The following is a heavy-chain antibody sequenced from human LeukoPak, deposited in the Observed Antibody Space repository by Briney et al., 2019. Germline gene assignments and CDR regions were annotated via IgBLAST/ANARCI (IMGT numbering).Heavy chain of an antibody. V-gene: IGHV1-18*01. CDR3: ARVGYSSSWDPFDY. D-gene: IGHD6-13*01. CDR1: GYRFNAYG. J-gene: IGHJ4*02. Sequence: ASVKVSCKTSGYRFNAYGISWVRQAPGQGLEWMGWISGYNGNTNYGEKVQGRLTMTLDTSTTTAYMELSGLRSDDTAVYYCARVGYSSSWDPFDYWGQGTLVTVSS. CDR2: ISGYNGNT.